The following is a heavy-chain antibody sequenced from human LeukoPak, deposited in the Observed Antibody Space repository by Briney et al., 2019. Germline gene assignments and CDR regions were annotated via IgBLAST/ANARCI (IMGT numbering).Heavy chain of an antibody. Sequence: VASVKVSCKASGYTFTGYYMHWVRQAPGQGLEWMGRINPNSGGTNYAQKFQGRVTMTRDASISTAYMELSRLRSDDTAVYYCAREGSERITIFGVVTTNWFDPWGQGTLVTVSS. CDR3: AREGSERITIFGVVTTNWFDP. V-gene: IGHV1-2*06. J-gene: IGHJ5*02. CDR1: GYTFTGYY. D-gene: IGHD3-3*01. CDR2: INPNSGGT.